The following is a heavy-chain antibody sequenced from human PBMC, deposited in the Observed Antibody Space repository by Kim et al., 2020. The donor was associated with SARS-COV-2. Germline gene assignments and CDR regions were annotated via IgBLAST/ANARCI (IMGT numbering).Heavy chain of an antibody. V-gene: IGHV3-7*01. J-gene: IGHJ5*02. D-gene: IGHD2-15*01. CDR1: GFTFSNYW. CDR3: AKDSQGYCIGGNCGP. Sequence: GGSLRLSCAASGFTFSNYWMTWVRQAPGKGLEWVANIKYDGTEKHYVASVKGRFTISRDNGKDSVFLQMNSLRVEDTAVYYCAKDSQGYCIGGNCGPWGQGTLVTVSA. CDR2: IKYDGTEK.